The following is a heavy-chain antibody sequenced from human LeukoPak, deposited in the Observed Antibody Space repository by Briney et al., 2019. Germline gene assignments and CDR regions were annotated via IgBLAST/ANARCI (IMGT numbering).Heavy chain of an antibody. V-gene: IGHV4-38-2*02. Sequence: SETLSLTCTVSGYSISSGYYWGWIRQPPGKGLEWIGSIYHSGSTYYNPSLKSRVTISVDTSENQFSLKLSSVTAADTAVYYCARMSNYYYYYMDVWGKGTTVTVSS. CDR1: GYSISSGYY. J-gene: IGHJ6*03. CDR3: ARMSNYYYYYMDV. CDR2: IYHSGST.